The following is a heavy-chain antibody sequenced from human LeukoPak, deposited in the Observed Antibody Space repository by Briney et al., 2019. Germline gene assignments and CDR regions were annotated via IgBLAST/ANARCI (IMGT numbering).Heavy chain of an antibody. D-gene: IGHD6-13*01. CDR2: IYYSGST. Sequence: SETLSLTCAVYGGSFSGYYWSWIRQPPGKGLEWIGYIYYSGSTNYNPSLKSRVTISVDTSKNQFSLKLSSVTAADTAVYYCARRAGYSSSWYPGPTHFDYWGQGTLVTVSS. V-gene: IGHV4-59*01. CDR3: ARRAGYSSSWYPGPTHFDY. J-gene: IGHJ4*02. CDR1: GGSFSGYY.